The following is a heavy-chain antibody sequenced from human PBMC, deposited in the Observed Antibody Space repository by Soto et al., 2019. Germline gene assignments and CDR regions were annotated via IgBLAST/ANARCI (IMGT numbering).Heavy chain of an antibody. CDR1: GDTFSFYT. J-gene: IGHJ4*02. D-gene: IGHD3-10*01. V-gene: IGHV1-69*02. Sequence: QVQLVQSGAEVKKPGSSVKVSCKASGDTFSFYTLNWVRQAPGQGFEWVGRVNPNLAMSSSAHKFQGRVSMFADKPTGTASMELRSRRSDDTAVYYCATSYGSGSSPFDYWGKGTLVTVSS. CDR2: VNPNLAMS. CDR3: ATSYGSGSSPFDY.